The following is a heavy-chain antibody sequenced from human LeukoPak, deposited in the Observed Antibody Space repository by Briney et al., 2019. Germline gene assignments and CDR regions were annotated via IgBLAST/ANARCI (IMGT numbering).Heavy chain of an antibody. J-gene: IGHJ4*02. V-gene: IGHV1-69*04. CDR3: ARDQSYYGSGSADY. Sequence: ASVKVSCKASGGTFSSYAISWVRQAPGQGLEWMGRIIPIFGIANYAQKFRGRVTITADKSTSTAYMELSSLRSEDTAVYYCARDQSYYGSGSADYWGQGTLVTVSS. CDR2: IIPIFGIA. CDR1: GGTFSSYA. D-gene: IGHD3-10*01.